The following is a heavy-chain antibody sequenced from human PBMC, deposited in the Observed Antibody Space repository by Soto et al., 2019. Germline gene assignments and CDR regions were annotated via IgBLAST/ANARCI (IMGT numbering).Heavy chain of an antibody. CDR1: GFTFSNAW. V-gene: IGHV3-15*01. J-gene: IGHJ4*02. Sequence: PGGPLRLSCAASGFTFSNAWMSWVRQAPGKGLEWVGRIKGEADGGTTNYTAPVKGRITISRDHSKDTLYLQMNSLKTEDTAVYYCTTGLSNGYYNFDYWGQGTPVTVSS. CDR3: TTGLSNGYYNFDY. CDR2: IKGEADGGTT. D-gene: IGHD3-22*01.